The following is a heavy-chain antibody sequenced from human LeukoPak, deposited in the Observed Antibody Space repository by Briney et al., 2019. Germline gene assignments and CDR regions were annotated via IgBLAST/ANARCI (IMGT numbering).Heavy chain of an antibody. CDR1: GFTFSTYW. CDR3: ARDGSSWDAFDY. CDR2: INTDGNST. V-gene: IGHV3-74*01. J-gene: IGHJ4*02. D-gene: IGHD6-13*01. Sequence: GRSLRLSCAASGFTFSTYWMHWVRQAPGKGLLWVSRINTDGNSTRYADSVKGRFTISRDNAKNTLFLQMDGLRAEDTAVYYCARDGSSWDAFDYWGQGTLVTVSS.